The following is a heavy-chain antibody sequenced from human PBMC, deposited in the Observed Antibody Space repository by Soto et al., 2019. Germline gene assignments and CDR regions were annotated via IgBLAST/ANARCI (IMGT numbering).Heavy chain of an antibody. Sequence: SETLSLTCTVSGGSVSSGSYYWSWIRQPPGKGLEWIGYIYYSGSTNYNPSLKSRVTISVDTSTKQSSLKLSSVTAADTAVYYCARQHVDTAMAYYYYYGMDVWGQGTTVTVSS. V-gene: IGHV4-61*01. D-gene: IGHD5-18*01. CDR2: IYYSGST. CDR1: GGSVSSGSYY. J-gene: IGHJ6*02. CDR3: ARQHVDTAMAYYYYYGMDV.